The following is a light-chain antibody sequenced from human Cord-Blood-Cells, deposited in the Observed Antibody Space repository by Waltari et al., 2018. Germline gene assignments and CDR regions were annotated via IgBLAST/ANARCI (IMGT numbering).Light chain of an antibody. Sequence: QSVLTQPPSASGTPGQRVTISCSGSSSNIGSNSVYWYQQLPGTAPKLLIYRNNQRPSGVPDRFSGSKSGTSASLAISGLRSEDEADYYCAAWDDSLGGPVFGGGTKLTVL. CDR3: AAWDDSLGGPV. J-gene: IGLJ3*02. CDR1: SSNIGSNS. V-gene: IGLV1-47*01. CDR2: RNN.